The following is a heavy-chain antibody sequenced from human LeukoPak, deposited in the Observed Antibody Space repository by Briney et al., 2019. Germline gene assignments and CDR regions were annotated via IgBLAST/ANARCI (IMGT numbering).Heavy chain of an antibody. CDR3: ARQFSGSYFHSDWFDP. Sequence: KSSETLSLTCTVSGGSISSYYWSWIRQPPGKGLEWIGYIYYSGSTNYNPSLKSRVTISVDTSKNQFSLKLSSVTAADTAVYYCARQFSGSYFHSDWFDPWGQGTLVTVSS. V-gene: IGHV4-59*01. D-gene: IGHD3-10*01. CDR1: GGSISSYY. J-gene: IGHJ5*02. CDR2: IYYSGST.